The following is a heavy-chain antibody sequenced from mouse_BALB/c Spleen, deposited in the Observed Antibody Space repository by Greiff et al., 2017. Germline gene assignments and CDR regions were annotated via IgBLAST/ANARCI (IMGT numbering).Heavy chain of an antibody. D-gene: IGHD1-1*01. Sequence: EVQLQQSGAELVKPGASVKLSCTASGFNIKDTYMHWVKQRPEQGLEWIGRIDPATGNTKYDPKFQGKATITADTSSNTAYLQLSSLTSEDTAVYYCAFYYYGSSDYSMDYWGQGTSVTVSS. V-gene: IGHV14-3*02. J-gene: IGHJ4*01. CDR1: GFNIKDTY. CDR3: AFYYYGSSDYSMDY. CDR2: IDPATGNT.